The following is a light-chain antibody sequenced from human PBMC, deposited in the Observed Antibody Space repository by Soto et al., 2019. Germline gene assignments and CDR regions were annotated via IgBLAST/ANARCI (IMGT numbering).Light chain of an antibody. CDR1: QSVSSSY. V-gene: IGKV3-20*01. CDR2: GAS. CDR3: QQYSSSPKT. J-gene: IGKJ1*01. Sequence: EIVLTQSLATLSLSPGERATLSSMASQSVSSSYLAWYQQKPGQAPRLLIYGASSRATGIPDRFSGSGSGTDFTLTISRLEPEDFAVYYCQQYSSSPKTFDQGTKVDIK.